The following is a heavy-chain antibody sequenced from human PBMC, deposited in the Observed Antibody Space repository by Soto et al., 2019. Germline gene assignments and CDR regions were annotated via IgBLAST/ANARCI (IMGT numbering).Heavy chain of an antibody. Sequence: PGGSLRLSCAASGFTFSSYGMHWVRQAPGKGLEWVAVISYDGSNKYYADSVKGRFTISRDNSKNTLYLQMNSLRAEDTAVYYCAKALGVAVAGPLNWGQGTLVTVSS. CDR2: ISYDGSNK. CDR1: GFTFSSYG. V-gene: IGHV3-30*18. CDR3: AKALGVAVAGPLN. D-gene: IGHD6-19*01. J-gene: IGHJ4*02.